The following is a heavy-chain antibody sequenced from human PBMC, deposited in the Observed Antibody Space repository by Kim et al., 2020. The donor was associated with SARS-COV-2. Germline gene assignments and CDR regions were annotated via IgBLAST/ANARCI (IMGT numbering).Heavy chain of an antibody. CDR2: IKQGRVAN. CDR1: GFTFSSYW. V-gene: IGHV3-7*04. Sequence: GGSLRLSCAASGFTFSSYWMTWVRQAPGKGLERVANIKQGRVANYYVDSVKGRFTISRDNAQNSLHLQMNSLRADDTAVYYCARGPLYFDLWGRGTLVTVSS. J-gene: IGHJ2*01. CDR3: ARGPLYFDL.